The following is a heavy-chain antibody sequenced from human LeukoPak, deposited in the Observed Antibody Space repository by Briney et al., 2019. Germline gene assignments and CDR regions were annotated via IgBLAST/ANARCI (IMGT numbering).Heavy chain of an antibody. D-gene: IGHD2-15*01. Sequence: GGSLRLSCVASGFNFDTYDMSWVRQAPGKGLEWVSAISRGGASKYYADSVKGRFIISRDNSKNTLYLQMNSLRVEDTAVYYCAKDRNVVVVADSFDYWGQGTLVTVSS. CDR1: GFNFDTYD. J-gene: IGHJ4*02. V-gene: IGHV3-23*01. CDR2: ISRGGASK. CDR3: AKDRNVVVVADSFDY.